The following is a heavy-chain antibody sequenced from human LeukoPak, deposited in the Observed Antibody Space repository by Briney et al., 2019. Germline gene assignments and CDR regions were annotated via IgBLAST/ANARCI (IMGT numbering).Heavy chain of an antibody. J-gene: IGHJ4*02. CDR1: GFTFSSYW. CDR3: SRDLEYQNSGNYYPHDY. D-gene: IGHD3-10*01. CDR2: IKQDGSER. V-gene: IGHV3-7*01. Sequence: GGSLRLSCAASGFTFSSYWMSWVRQAPGKGLEWVANIKQDGSERNYVDSVKGRFTVSRDNAKNALFLQMNSLRAEDTAKYYCSRDLEYQNSGNYYPHDYWGQGTLVTVSS.